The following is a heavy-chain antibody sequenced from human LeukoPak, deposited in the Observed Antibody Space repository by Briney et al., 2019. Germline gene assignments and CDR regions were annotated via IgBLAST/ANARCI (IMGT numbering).Heavy chain of an antibody. D-gene: IGHD6-19*01. Sequence: PGGSLRLSCAASGFIFSSYGMHWVRQAPGKGLDWVAFIRNDGSNKYYADSVKGRFTISRDNSKNTLYLQMNSLRGEDTAVYYCAKDQGSGAFDYWGQGTLVTVSS. J-gene: IGHJ4*02. V-gene: IGHV3-30*02. CDR2: IRNDGSNK. CDR1: GFIFSSYG. CDR3: AKDQGSGAFDY.